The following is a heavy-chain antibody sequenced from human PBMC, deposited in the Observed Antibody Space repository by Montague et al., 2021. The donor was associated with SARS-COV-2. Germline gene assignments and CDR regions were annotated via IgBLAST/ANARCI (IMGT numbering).Heavy chain of an antibody. V-gene: IGHV3-21*01. CDR1: GFTFSSYS. J-gene: IGHJ6*02. Sequence: SLRLSCAASGFTFSSYSMNWVRQAPGKGLEWVSSISSSSSYIYYXXSLKGRFTISRDNAKNSLYPQMNSLRAEDTAVYFCARERTVVIITGYYYYGVDVWGQGTTVTVSS. CDR2: ISSSSSYI. CDR3: ARERTVVIITGYYYYGVDV. D-gene: IGHD3-10*01.